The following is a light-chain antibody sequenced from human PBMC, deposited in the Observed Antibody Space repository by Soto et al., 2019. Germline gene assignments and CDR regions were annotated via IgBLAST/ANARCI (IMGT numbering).Light chain of an antibody. CDR1: QSISRC. CDR3: QKYQTWK. CDR2: MAS. J-gene: IGKJ1*01. Sequence: DIQMTQSPFTLSASVGDRVTITCRASQSISRCLAWYQQKPGKAPKLLIDMASRLESGVPSRFSGSGSGTDFTLTISGLQYDDSATYYCQKYQTWKFGQGTKVEIK. V-gene: IGKV1-5*03.